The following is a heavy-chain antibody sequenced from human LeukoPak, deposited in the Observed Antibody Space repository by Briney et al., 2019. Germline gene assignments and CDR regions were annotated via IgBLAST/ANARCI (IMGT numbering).Heavy chain of an antibody. V-gene: IGHV4-34*01. D-gene: IGHD3-3*01. J-gene: IGHJ4*02. CDR2: INHSGST. CDR3: ARGGRITIFGVVIRPYYFDY. CDR1: GGSFSGYY. Sequence: SETLSLTCAVYGGSFSGYYWSWIRQPPGKGLEWIGGINHSGSTNYNPSLKSRVTISVDTSKNQFSLKLSSVTAADTAVYYCARGGRITIFGVVIRPYYFDYWGQGTLVTVSS.